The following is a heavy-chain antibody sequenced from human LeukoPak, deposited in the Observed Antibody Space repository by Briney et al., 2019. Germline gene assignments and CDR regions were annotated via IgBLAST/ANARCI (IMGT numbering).Heavy chain of an antibody. CDR3: ATARGGAYYFDY. CDR2: IYPADSDT. Sequence: GESLKISCEGFGYRFTTYWVAWVRQMPGKGLEWMGIIYPADSDTRYSPSFQGQVTISADKSISTAYLQWSSLKASDTAMYYCATARGGAYYFDYWGQGTLVTVSS. CDR1: GYRFTTYW. V-gene: IGHV5-51*01. J-gene: IGHJ4*02. D-gene: IGHD1-26*01.